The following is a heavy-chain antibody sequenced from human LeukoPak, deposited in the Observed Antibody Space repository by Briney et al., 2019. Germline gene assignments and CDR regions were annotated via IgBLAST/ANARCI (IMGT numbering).Heavy chain of an antibody. D-gene: IGHD3-10*01. CDR2: ISYDGSNK. Sequence: PGGSLRLSCAASGFTFSSYGMHWVRQAPGKGLEWVAVISYDGSNKYYADSVKGRFTISRDNSKNTLYLQMNSLRAEDTAVYYCAKAGLWFGELSEFDPWGQGTLVTVSS. V-gene: IGHV3-30*18. CDR1: GFTFSSYG. J-gene: IGHJ5*02. CDR3: AKAGLWFGELSEFDP.